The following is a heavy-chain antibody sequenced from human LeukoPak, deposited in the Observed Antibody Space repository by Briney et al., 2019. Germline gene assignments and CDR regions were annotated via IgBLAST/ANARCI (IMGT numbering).Heavy chain of an antibody. J-gene: IGHJ6*03. Sequence: PSETLSLTCTVSGGSISSYYWSWIRQPAGKGLEWIGRIYTSGSTNYNPSLKSRVTMSVDTSKNRFSLKLSSVTAADTAVYYCARAGNPYTGYSSSWYYYYMDVWGKGTTVTVSS. CDR2: IYTSGST. V-gene: IGHV4-4*07. D-gene: IGHD6-13*01. CDR1: GGSISSYY. CDR3: ARAGNPYTGYSSSWYYYYMDV.